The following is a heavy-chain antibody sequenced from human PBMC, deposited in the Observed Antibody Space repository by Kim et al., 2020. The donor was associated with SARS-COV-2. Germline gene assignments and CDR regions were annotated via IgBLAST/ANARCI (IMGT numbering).Heavy chain of an antibody. D-gene: IGHD1-1*01. Sequence: GGSLRLSCAASGFTFSSYGMHWVRQAPGKGLEWVAVISYDGSNKYYADSVKGRFTISRDNSKNTLYLQMNSLRAEDTAVYYCAKEWDWNDLVDYWGQGTLVTVSS. CDR1: GFTFSSYG. V-gene: IGHV3-30*18. CDR3: AKEWDWNDLVDY. J-gene: IGHJ4*02. CDR2: ISYDGSNK.